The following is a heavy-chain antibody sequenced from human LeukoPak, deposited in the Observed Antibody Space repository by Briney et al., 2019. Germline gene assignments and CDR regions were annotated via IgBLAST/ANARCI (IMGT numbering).Heavy chain of an antibody. CDR1: GFSLSTSGMC. CDR3: ARISSTEYCSGGSCFDWYFDL. CDR2: IDWDDDK. V-gene: IGHV2-70*11. Sequence: SGPTLVNPTQTLTLTCTFSGFSLSTSGMCVSWIRQPPGKALEWLARIDWDDDKYYSTSLKTRLTISKDTSKNQVVLTMTNMDPVDTATYYCARISSTEYCSGGSCFDWYFDLWGRGTLVTVSS. D-gene: IGHD2-15*01. J-gene: IGHJ2*01.